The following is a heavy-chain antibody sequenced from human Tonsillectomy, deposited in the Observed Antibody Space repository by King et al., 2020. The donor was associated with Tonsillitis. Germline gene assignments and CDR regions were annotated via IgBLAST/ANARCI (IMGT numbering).Heavy chain of an antibody. CDR3: ARDRTGDSSGYRYFSWYFDL. CDR2: ISYDGSNK. J-gene: IGHJ2*01. CDR1: GFTFSSYG. Sequence: QLVQSGGGVVQPGRSLRLSCAASGFTFSSYGMHWVRQAPGKGLEWVAVISYDGSNKYYADSVKGRFTISRDNSKNTLYLQMNSLRAEDTAVYYCARDRTGDSSGYRYFSWYFDLWGRGTLVTVSS. D-gene: IGHD3-22*01. V-gene: IGHV3-33*05.